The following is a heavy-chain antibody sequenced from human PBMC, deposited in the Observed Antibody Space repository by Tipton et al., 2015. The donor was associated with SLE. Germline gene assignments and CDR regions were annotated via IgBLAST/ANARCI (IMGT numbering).Heavy chain of an antibody. V-gene: IGHV3-49*04. CDR3: VRGRGFSSGWYPAFDV. D-gene: IGHD6-19*01. CDR2: VRSETYGGTV. CDR1: RFSMGDYV. Sequence: RSLRLSCTGSRFSMGDYVMTWVRQAPGKGLEWVGFVRSETYGGTVHYAASVKGRFTISRDEAKGVAHLEMNSLKTEDTAVYFCVRGRGFSSGWYPAFDVWGQGTEVIVSS. J-gene: IGHJ3*01.